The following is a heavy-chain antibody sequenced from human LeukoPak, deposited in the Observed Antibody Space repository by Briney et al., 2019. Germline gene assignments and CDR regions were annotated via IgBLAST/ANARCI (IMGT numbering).Heavy chain of an antibody. CDR2: IDPSDSYT. Sequence: GESLKIYHKGSGYIFTSYWSSWVRQMPGKGLEWMGRIDPSDSYTNYSPSFQGHVTISADKSISTAYLQWSSLKASDTAMYYCARHGSPCSSSWSAQHSFENWGQGTLVTVSS. CDR3: ARHGSPCSSSWSAQHSFEN. D-gene: IGHD6-13*01. J-gene: IGHJ4*02. V-gene: IGHV5-10-1*01. CDR1: GYIFTSYW.